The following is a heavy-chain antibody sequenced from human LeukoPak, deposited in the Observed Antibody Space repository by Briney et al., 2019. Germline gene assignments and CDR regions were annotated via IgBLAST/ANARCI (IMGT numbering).Heavy chain of an antibody. V-gene: IGHV3-7*01. Sequence: PGGSLRLSCAASGFTFSSDAMSWVRQAPGKGLEWVANIKQDGSEKYYVDSVKGRFTISRDNAKNSLYLQMNSLRADDTAVYYCARDRYCSGGSCYWRTDAFDIWGQGTMVTVSS. CDR2: IKQDGSEK. CDR3: ARDRYCSGGSCYWRTDAFDI. D-gene: IGHD2-15*01. CDR1: GFTFSSDA. J-gene: IGHJ3*02.